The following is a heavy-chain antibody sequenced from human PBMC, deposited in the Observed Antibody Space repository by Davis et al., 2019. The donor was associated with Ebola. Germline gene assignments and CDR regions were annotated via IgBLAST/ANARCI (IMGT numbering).Heavy chain of an antibody. D-gene: IGHD6-19*01. V-gene: IGHV4-59*12. J-gene: IGHJ4*02. CDR2: IYYSGST. CDR1: AGSISSYY. Sequence: SETLSLTCTVSAGSISSYYSSWIRQPPGKGLEWLGYIYYSGSTNYNPSLKSRVTISVDTSKNQFSLKLTSVTAADTAVYYCARDTIFSSGWSLWGQGTLVTVSS. CDR3: ARDTIFSSGWSL.